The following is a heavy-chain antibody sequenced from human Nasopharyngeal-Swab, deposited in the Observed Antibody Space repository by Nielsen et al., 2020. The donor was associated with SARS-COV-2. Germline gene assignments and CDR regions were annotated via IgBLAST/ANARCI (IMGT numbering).Heavy chain of an antibody. D-gene: IGHD2-8*02. Sequence: GGSLRLSCAASGFTFSSSWMNWFRQAPEKGLEWVANINQDGSAQNYVDSVRGRLTISRDNTKSSLYLRMDSLRIEDTGVYYCARDRVFGYTGAWNSVFGYWGQGTLVAVSS. J-gene: IGHJ4*02. CDR2: INQDGSAQ. CDR1: GFTFSSSW. V-gene: IGHV3-7*01. CDR3: ARDRVFGYTGAWNSVFGY.